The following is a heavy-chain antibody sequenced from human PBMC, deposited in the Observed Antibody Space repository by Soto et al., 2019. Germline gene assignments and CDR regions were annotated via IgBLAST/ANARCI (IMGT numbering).Heavy chain of an antibody. CDR1: GDYISSNDW. Sequence: QVQLQESGPGLVKPSETLSLTCAVSGDYISSNDWWSWVRQPPGKGLEWIGEIFHSGSTKYNPSFKSRVTISIDKSKSQFSLRLSSPTAADTAVYYCARVSNSKVDYWGQGTLVTVSS. CDR2: IFHSGST. J-gene: IGHJ4*02. V-gene: IGHV4-4*02. CDR3: ARVSNSKVDY. D-gene: IGHD3-3*02.